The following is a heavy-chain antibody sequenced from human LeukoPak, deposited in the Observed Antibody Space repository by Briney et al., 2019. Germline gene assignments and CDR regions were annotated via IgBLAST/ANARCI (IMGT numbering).Heavy chain of an antibody. J-gene: IGHJ4*02. V-gene: IGHV3-11*05. CDR3: ARARGDSRGYIPYYFDY. CDR1: GFTFSDYY. D-gene: IGHD3-22*01. CDR2: ISSSSSYT. Sequence: GGSLRLSCAASGFTFSDYYMSWIRQAPGKGLEWVSYISSSSSYTKYADSVKGRFTISRNNAKKSLYLQMNSLRAEDTAVYYCARARGDSRGYIPYYFDYWGQGTLVTVSS.